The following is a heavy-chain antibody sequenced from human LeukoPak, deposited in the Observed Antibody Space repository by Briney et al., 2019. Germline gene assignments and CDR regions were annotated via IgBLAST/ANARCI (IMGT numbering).Heavy chain of an antibody. CDR3: ARESVATITDQSFLFDY. V-gene: IGHV3-7*01. J-gene: IGHJ4*02. CDR1: GFTFSSYW. CDR2: IKQDGSEK. D-gene: IGHD5-12*01. Sequence: GGSLRLSCAASGFTFSSYWMSWVRQAPGKGLEWVANIKQDGSEKYYVDSVKGRFTISRDNAKNSLYLQMYSLRAEDTAVYYCARESVATITDQSFLFDYWGQGTLVTVSS.